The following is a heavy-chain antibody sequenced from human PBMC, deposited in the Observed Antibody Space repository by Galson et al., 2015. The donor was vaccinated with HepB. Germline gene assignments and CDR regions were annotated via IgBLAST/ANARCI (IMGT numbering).Heavy chain of an antibody. CDR3: AKEDLEATVGDVFDI. Sequence: SLKLSCAASGFTFSRYAMNWVRQAPEKGLEWVSTISGSGGDTYYGDSVKGRFTISRDNSKDTLYLQMNSLTGDDTAVYYCAKEDLEATVGDVFDIWGQGTMVTVSS. CDR1: GFTFSRYA. CDR2: ISGSGGDT. J-gene: IGHJ3*02. V-gene: IGHV3-23*01. D-gene: IGHD4-11*01.